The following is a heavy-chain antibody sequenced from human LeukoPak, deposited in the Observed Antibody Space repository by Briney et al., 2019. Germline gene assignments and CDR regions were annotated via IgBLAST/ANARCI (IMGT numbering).Heavy chain of an antibody. CDR2: ISWNSGSI. D-gene: IGHD2-2*01. V-gene: IGHV3-9*01. CDR3: AKAYCSSTSCYLYMDV. Sequence: GRSLRLSCAASGFTSDDYAMHWVRQAPGKGLEGGSGISWNSGSIGYADSVKGRFTISRDSAKNSLYLQVNSLRAEDTALYYCAKAYCSSTSCYLYMDVWGKGTTVTVSS. CDR1: GFTSDDYA. J-gene: IGHJ6*03.